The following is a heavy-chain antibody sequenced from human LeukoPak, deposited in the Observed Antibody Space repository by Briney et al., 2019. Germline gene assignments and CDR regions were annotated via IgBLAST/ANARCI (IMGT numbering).Heavy chain of an antibody. CDR1: GTSFTSYY. Sequence: SETLSLTCGVSGTSFTSYYWSWIRQTPGKGLEWIGEVNHSGYTNMNPSLKSRVTISVDTSKNQFSLMMTSVTAADTAVYFCARMTTGHDYWAREPWSPSPQ. V-gene: IGHV4-34*01. CDR2: VNHSGYT. CDR3: ARMTTGHDY. J-gene: IGHJ4*02. D-gene: IGHD4-17*01.